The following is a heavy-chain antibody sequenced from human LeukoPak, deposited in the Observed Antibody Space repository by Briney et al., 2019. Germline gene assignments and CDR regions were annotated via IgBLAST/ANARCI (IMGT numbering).Heavy chain of an antibody. CDR3: ARGGITSGFWFEP. D-gene: IGHD2-2*01. CDR2: IYYNGST. CDR1: GGSVNYGSYY. V-gene: IGHV4-61*01. Sequence: PSETLSLTCTVSGGSVNYGSYYWSWIRQPPGKGLDWIGYIYYNGSTNYNPSLKSRVTISADTSKNQFSLKLNSVTAADTAVYYCARGGITSGFWFEPWGQGTLVTVSS. J-gene: IGHJ5*02.